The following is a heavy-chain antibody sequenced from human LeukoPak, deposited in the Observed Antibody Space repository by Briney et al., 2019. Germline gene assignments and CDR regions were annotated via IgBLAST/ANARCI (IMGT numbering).Heavy chain of an antibody. V-gene: IGHV1-46*01. Sequence: ASVKVSCKASAYTFTSNYVHWVRQAPGQGLEWMGLINPGGDSASYAQNFQGRVTLTRDTSTSTVYMELSSLRSEDTAVYYCASAAAGTEWFDPWGQGTLVTVSS. CDR3: ASAAAGTEWFDP. J-gene: IGHJ5*02. D-gene: IGHD6-19*01. CDR1: AYTFTSNY. CDR2: INPGGDSA.